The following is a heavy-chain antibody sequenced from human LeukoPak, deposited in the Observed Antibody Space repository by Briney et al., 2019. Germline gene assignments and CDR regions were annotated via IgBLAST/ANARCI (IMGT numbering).Heavy chain of an antibody. D-gene: IGHD6-13*01. CDR3: AIQIIAAAGRRRDY. J-gene: IGHJ4*02. V-gene: IGHV4-34*01. Sequence: SEILSLTCAVYGGSFSGYYWSWIRQPPGKGLEWIGEINHSGSTNYNPSLKSRVTISVDTSKNQFSLKLSSVTAADTAVYYCAIQIIAAAGRRRDYWGQGTLVTVSS. CDR2: INHSGST. CDR1: GGSFSGYY.